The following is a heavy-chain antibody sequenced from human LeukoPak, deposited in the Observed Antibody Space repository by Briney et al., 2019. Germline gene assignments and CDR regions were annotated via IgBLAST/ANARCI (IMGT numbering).Heavy chain of an antibody. D-gene: IGHD6-13*01. CDR1: GFTFSSYS. Sequence: GGSLRLSCAASGFTFSSYSMNWVRQAPGKGLEWVSSISSSSSYIYYADSVKGRFTISRDNSRNTLYLQMNSLRAEDTAVYYCAKDLSSSWRGGGFDPWGQGTLVTVSS. CDR2: ISSSSSYI. CDR3: AKDLSSSWRGGGFDP. J-gene: IGHJ5*02. V-gene: IGHV3-21*01.